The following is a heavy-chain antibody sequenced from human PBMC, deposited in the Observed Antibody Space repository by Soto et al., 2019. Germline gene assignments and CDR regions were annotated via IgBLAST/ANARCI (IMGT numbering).Heavy chain of an antibody. CDR3: AKEGDYDSSGYYLD. CDR2: ISGSGGST. V-gene: IGHV3-23*01. Sequence: PGGSLRVSCAASGFTFSSYAMSWVRQAPGKGLEWVSAISGSGGSTYYADSVKGRFTISRDNSKNTLYLQMNSLRAEDTAVYYCAKEGDYDSSGYYLDWGQGTLVTVSS. D-gene: IGHD3-22*01. J-gene: IGHJ4*02. CDR1: GFTFSSYA.